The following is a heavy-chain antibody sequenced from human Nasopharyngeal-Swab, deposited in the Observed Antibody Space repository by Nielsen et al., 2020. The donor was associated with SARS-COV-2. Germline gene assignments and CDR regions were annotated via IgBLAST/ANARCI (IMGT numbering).Heavy chain of an antibody. V-gene: IGHV3-30-3*01. CDR3: ARDLGGYIGY. J-gene: IGHJ4*02. CDR1: GFTFSSYA. Sequence: GGSLRLSCAASGFTFSSYAMHWVRQAPGKGLEWVAVISYDGSNKYYADSVKGRFTISRDNSKNTLYLQMNSLRAEDTAVYYCARDLGGYIGYWGQGTLVTVSS. D-gene: IGHD6-13*01. CDR2: ISYDGSNK.